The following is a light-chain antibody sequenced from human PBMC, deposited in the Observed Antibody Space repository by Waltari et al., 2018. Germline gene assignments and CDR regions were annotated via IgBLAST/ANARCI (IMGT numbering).Light chain of an antibody. V-gene: IGKV4-1*01. Sequence: DIVMTQSPDSLALSLGERATINCESSRSLLYSPNNKEYLAWFQQKPGQPPKLLISWASTRESGVPDRFSGSGSGTDFTLTISSLQAEDVALYFCQQYYSVPYTFGQGTKLEIK. CDR2: WAS. J-gene: IGKJ2*01. CDR3: QQYYSVPYT. CDR1: RSLLYSPNNKEY.